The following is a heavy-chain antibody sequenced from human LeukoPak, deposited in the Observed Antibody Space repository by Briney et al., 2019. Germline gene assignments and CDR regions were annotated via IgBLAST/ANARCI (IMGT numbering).Heavy chain of an antibody. J-gene: IGHJ6*02. D-gene: IGHD6-6*01. Sequence: TSVKVSCKASGFTFTSSTMQWVRQARGQRLEWIGWIVVDSGNTHYAQRFQERVTITRDMSTSTAYMELSSLRSEDTAVYYCAAVRSSYYYYGMDVWGQGTTVTVSS. CDR3: AAVRSSYYYYGMDV. V-gene: IGHV1-58*02. CDR2: IVVDSGNT. CDR1: GFTFTSST.